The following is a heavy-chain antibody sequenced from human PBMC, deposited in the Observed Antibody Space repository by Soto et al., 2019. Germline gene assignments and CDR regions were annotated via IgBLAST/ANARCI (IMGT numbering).Heavy chain of an antibody. CDR3: AIDRRGVSGTGGGFDS. CDR1: GYTFSNFG. J-gene: IGHJ4*02. V-gene: IGHV1-18*01. CDR2: ISPYNGNT. D-gene: IGHD2-8*02. Sequence: QVQLVQSGGEVKKPGASVKVSCKASGYTFSNFGLSWVRQAPGQGLELMGWISPYNGNTNYAQKLQGRLTMTTDTATSTAYMKLRSLRSDDTAVYYCAIDRRGVSGTGGGFDSWGQGTLVTVSS.